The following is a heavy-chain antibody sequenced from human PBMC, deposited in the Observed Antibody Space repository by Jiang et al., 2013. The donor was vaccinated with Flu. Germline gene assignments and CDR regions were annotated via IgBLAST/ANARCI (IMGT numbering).Heavy chain of an antibody. V-gene: IGHV1-2*06. J-gene: IGHJ4*02. Sequence: ASGYTFTGYYMHWVRQAPGQGLEWMGRINPNSGGTNYAQKFQGRVTMTRDTSISTAYMELSRLRSDDTAVYYCAIDGVGMATIDSYADYWGQGTLVTVSS. CDR3: AIDGVGMATIDSYADY. CDR1: GYTFTGYY. D-gene: IGHD5-24*01. CDR2: INPNSGGT.